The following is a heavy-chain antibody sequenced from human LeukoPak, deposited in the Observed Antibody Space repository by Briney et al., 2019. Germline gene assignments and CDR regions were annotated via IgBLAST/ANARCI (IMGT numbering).Heavy chain of an antibody. J-gene: IGHJ4*02. Sequence: GGSLRLSCAASGFTFSSYTMNWVRQAPGKGLEWDSSISSTSSYILHADSLKGRFTISRDNAKNSLYLQMNSLRAEDTAVYYCASRQYDSSGHYPFAYWGQGTLATVSS. V-gene: IGHV3-21*01. D-gene: IGHD3-22*01. CDR1: GFTFSSYT. CDR2: ISSTSSYI. CDR3: ASRQYDSSGHYPFAY.